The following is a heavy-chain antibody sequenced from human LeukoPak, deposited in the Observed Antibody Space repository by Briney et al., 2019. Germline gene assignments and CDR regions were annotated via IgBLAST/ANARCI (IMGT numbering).Heavy chain of an antibody. CDR1: GDSVFSGDAA. J-gene: IGHJ3*01. V-gene: IGHV6-1*01. CDR2: TYYRSKWGS. D-gene: IGHD1-14*01. Sequence: SQTLSLTCAISGDSVFSGDAAWNWIRQSPSRGLEWLGRTYYRSKWGSDYAVSVKSRVTVNSDPSKNQSSLHLNSVTPEDTAVYFCARASNRAFDAWGQGTVVIVSS. CDR3: ARASNRAFDA.